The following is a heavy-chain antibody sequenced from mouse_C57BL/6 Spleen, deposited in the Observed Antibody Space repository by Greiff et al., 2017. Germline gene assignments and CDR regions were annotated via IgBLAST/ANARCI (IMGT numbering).Heavy chain of an antibody. CDR3: AAGGFDY. J-gene: IGHJ2*01. CDR1: GYTFTSYW. CDR2: IHPYDSDT. V-gene: IGHV1-74*01. Sequence: QVQLQQPGAELVKPGASVKVSCKASGYTFTSYWMHWVKQRPGQGLEWVGRIHPYDSDTNYNQKFKGKATLTVDKSSSTAYMQLSSLTSEDSAVYYCAAGGFDYWGQGTTLTVSS.